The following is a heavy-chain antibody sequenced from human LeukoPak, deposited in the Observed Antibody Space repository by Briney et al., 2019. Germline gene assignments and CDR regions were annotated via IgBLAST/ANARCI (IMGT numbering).Heavy chain of an antibody. CDR2: IYYSGST. CDR1: GGSISSGDYY. CDR3: ARDRKPVTYCSSTSCYELYYYYYMDV. V-gene: IGHV4-30-4*08. D-gene: IGHD2-2*01. Sequence: SQTLSLTCTVSGGSISSGDYYWSWIRQPPGKGLEWIGYIYYSGSTYYNPSLKNRVTISVDTSKNQFSLKLSSVTAADTAVYYCARDRKPVTYCSSTSCYELYYYYYMDVWGKGTTVTVSS. J-gene: IGHJ6*03.